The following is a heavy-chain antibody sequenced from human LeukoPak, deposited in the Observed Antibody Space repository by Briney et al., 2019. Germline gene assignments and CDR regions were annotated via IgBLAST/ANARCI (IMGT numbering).Heavy chain of an antibody. D-gene: IGHD6-13*01. CDR1: GYTFTSYG. CDR2: ISAYNGNI. Sequence: ASVKVSCKASGYTFTSYGISWVRQAPGQGLEWMGWISAYNGNINYAQKLQGRVTMTTDTSTSTAYMELRSLRSDDTAVYYCARLWLGYSSSWCGTGDYWGQGTLVTVSS. CDR3: ARLWLGYSSSWCGTGDY. V-gene: IGHV1-18*01. J-gene: IGHJ4*02.